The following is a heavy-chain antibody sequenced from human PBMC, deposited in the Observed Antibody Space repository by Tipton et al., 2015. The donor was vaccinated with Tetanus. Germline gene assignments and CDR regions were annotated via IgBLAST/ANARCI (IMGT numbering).Heavy chain of an antibody. CDR1: GYTFTSYG. J-gene: IGHJ5*02. V-gene: IGHV1-18*01. D-gene: IGHD6-13*01. Sequence: QLVQSGAEVKKLGASVKVSCKASGYTFTSYGISWVRQAPGQGLEWMGWISAYNGNTNYAQKLQGRVTMTTDTSTSTAYTELRSLRSDDTAVYYCARDPRNGTAAAAWFDPWGQGTLVTVSS. CDR2: ISAYNGNT. CDR3: ARDPRNGTAAAAWFDP.